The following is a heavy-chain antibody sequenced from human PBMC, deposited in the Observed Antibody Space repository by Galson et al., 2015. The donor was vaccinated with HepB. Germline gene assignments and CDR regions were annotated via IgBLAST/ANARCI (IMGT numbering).Heavy chain of an antibody. J-gene: IGHJ4*02. CDR2: ISYDGSNK. Sequence: SLRLSCAASGFTFSSYAMHWVRQAPGKGLEWVAVISYDGSNKYYADSVKGRFTISRDNSKNTLYLQMNSLRAEDTAVYYCARDTSSGYYEAFDYWGQGTLVTVSS. CDR3: ARDTSSGYYEAFDY. D-gene: IGHD3-22*01. CDR1: GFTFSSYA. V-gene: IGHV3-30-3*01.